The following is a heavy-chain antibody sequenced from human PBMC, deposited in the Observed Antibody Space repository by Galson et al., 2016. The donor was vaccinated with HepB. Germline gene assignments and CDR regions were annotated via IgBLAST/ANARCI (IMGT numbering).Heavy chain of an antibody. CDR3: AKDLGTGWYCPEN. V-gene: IGHV3-30*18. CDR1: GFTFGGYG. D-gene: IGHD6-19*01. J-gene: IGHJ4*02. CDR2: ISYDGSSK. Sequence: SLRLSCAASGFTFGGYGMHWVRQAPGKGLEWVAVISYDGSSKHYGDSVKGRLTISRDNSKNTLYLEMSSLRVDDTAVYYCAKDLGTGWYCPENWGQGTLVTVSS.